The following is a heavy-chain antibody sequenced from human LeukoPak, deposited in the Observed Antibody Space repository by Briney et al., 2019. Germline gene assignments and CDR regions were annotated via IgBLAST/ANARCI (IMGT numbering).Heavy chain of an antibody. CDR3: AKDEYSSSTNWYFGL. CDR1: GFTFSSYG. Sequence: GRSLRLSCAASGFTFSSYGMHWVRQAPGKGLEWEAVISYDGSNKYYADSVKGRFTISRDNSKNTLYLQMNSLRAEDTAVYYCAKDEYSSSTNWYFGLWGRGTLVTVSS. V-gene: IGHV3-30*18. D-gene: IGHD6-13*01. J-gene: IGHJ2*01. CDR2: ISYDGSNK.